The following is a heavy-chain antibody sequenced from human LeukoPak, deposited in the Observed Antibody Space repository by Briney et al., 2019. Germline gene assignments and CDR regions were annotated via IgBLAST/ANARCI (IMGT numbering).Heavy chain of an antibody. J-gene: IGHJ3*02. CDR2: IYPGDSDT. D-gene: IGHD5-18*01. CDR1: GDSFTSYW. V-gene: IGHV5-51*01. Sequence: GESLKISCKCSGDSFTSYWTGWVRQMPGKGLEWMGIIYPGDSDTRYSPSFQGQVTISADKSISTAYLQWSSLKASDTAMYYCARPSDTAMVNRAFDIWGQGTMVTVSS. CDR3: ARPSDTAMVNRAFDI.